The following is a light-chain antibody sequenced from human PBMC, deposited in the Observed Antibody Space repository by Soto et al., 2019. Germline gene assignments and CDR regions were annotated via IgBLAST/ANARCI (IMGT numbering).Light chain of an antibody. V-gene: IGLV1-44*01. CDR1: SSNIGGNT. CDR2: TDN. CDR3: ATWDESLNSRV. J-gene: IGLJ1*01. Sequence: QSVLTQPPSACGTPGQRVTVSCALISSNIGGNTVNWYQHLPGTAPKVHIYTDNQRPSGVPDRFSGSKSGTSASLGISGLQSEDEAEYYCATWDESLNSRVFGTGTKVTVL.